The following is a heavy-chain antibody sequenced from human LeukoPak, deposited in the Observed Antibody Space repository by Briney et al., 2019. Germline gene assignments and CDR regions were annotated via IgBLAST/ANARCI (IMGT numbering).Heavy chain of an antibody. CDR1: GLTVSSNS. CDR3: ARLQGGGSYRNFDY. CDR2: IYSDNT. J-gene: IGHJ4*02. D-gene: IGHD3-16*02. V-gene: IGHV3-53*01. Sequence: GGSLRLSCTASGLTVSSNSMSWVRQAPGKGLEWVSFIYSDNTHYSDSVKGRFTISRDNSKNTLYLQMNSLRAEDTAVYYCARLQGGGSYRNFDYWGQGTLVTVSS.